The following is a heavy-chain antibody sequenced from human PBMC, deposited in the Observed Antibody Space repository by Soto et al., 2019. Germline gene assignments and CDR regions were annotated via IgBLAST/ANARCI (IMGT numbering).Heavy chain of an antibody. CDR1: GYTFISSD. Sequence: VKVSCKTSGYTFISSDINWVRQAPGQGLEWVGLMNPNTGYTESAGKFQGRVTITADKSTSTAYMELSSLRSEDTAVYYCARTHGHLPDDYWGQGTLVTVSS. V-gene: IGHV1-8*01. J-gene: IGHJ4*02. CDR3: ARTHGHLPDDY. CDR2: MNPNTGYT.